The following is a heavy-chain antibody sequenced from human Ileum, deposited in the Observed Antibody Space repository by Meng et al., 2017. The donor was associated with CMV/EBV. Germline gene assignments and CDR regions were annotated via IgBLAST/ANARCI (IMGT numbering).Heavy chain of an antibody. D-gene: IGHD2-2*01. CDR1: GFTFGDYA. J-gene: IGHJ4*02. V-gene: IGHV3-49*04. CDR3: AKDQVCEDSSTSCTPGGDY. Sequence: GGSLRLSCTASGFTFGDYAMSWVRQAPGKGLEWVGFIRSKAYGGTTEYAASVKGRFTISRDNSKNTLYLQMNSLRAEDTAVYYCAKDQVCEDSSTSCTPGGDYWGQGTLVTVSS. CDR2: IRSKAYGGTT.